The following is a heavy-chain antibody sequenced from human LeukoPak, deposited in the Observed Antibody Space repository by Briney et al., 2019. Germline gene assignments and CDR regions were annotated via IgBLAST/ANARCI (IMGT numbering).Heavy chain of an antibody. V-gene: IGHV3-7*01. J-gene: IGHJ4*02. D-gene: IGHD3-16*01. CDR3: ASDGGPFDH. CDR1: GFTFGSSW. Sequence: GGSLSLSCAASGFTFGSSWMNWVRQAPGKGLEWVANIAPDGSVKYYVDSVKGRFTISRDDAKKSVYLQMNSLRAEDTAVYYCASDGGPFDHWGQGILVTVAS. CDR2: IAPDGSVK.